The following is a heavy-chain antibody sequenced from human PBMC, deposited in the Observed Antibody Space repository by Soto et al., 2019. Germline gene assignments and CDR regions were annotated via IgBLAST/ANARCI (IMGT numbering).Heavy chain of an antibody. Sequence: QVQLVESGGGVVQPGRSLRLSCAASGFTFSSYGMHWVRQAPGKGLEWVAVIWYDGSNKYYADSVKGRFTISRDNSKNTLYLQMNSLRAEDTAVYYCAREYSSGWYPRYWYLDLWGRGTLVTVSS. CDR1: GFTFSSYG. CDR3: AREYSSGWYPRYWYLDL. V-gene: IGHV3-33*01. D-gene: IGHD6-19*01. CDR2: IWYDGSNK. J-gene: IGHJ2*01.